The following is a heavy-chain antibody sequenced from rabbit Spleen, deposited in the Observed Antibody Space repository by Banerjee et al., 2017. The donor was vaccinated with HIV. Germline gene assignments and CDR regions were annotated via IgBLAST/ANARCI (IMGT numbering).Heavy chain of an antibody. V-gene: IGHV1S40*01. CDR3: VRDRGVDYTYGYAGNTYASPFNL. CDR1: GVSFSGSSY. J-gene: IGHJ4*01. D-gene: IGHD6-1*01. CDR2: IELGSGAFT. Sequence: EYGGDLVKPGASLTLTCIASGVSFSGSSYMCWVRQAPGKGLEWIACIELGSGAFTYFASWAKGRFTISKTSSTTVTLHMTSLTAADTATYFCVRDRGVDYTYGYAGNTYASPFNLWGQGTLVTVS.